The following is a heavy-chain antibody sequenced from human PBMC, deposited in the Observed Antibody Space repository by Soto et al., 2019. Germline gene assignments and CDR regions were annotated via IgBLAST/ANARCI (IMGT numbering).Heavy chain of an antibody. CDR2: IYWHGDK. J-gene: IGHJ4*02. CDR1: GFSLSTNEVG. Sequence: QITLKESGPTLVKPTQTLTLTCTFSGFSLSTNEVGVGWIRQPPGKALEWLALIYWHGDKRYSPSLKSRLTITKDTSKNQLVITMTNMDPVDTATYFCARWGQHMPPYYFDYWGQGTLVTVSS. CDR3: ARWGQHMPPYYFDY. D-gene: IGHD2-21*01. V-gene: IGHV2-5*01.